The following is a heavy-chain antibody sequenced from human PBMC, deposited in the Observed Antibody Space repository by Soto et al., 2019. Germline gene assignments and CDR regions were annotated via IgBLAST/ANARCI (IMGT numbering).Heavy chain of an antibody. J-gene: IGHJ6*02. V-gene: IGHV4-30-4*01. CDR3: ARDRAKWKDYYYYGMDV. D-gene: IGHD1-20*01. CDR1: GGSISSGDDF. Sequence: QVQLQESGPGLVKPSQTLSLTCTVSGGSISSGDDFWTWIRQPPGKGLVWIGYIYYSGSTYYNPSLKSRLTMSVDSSKTQFSLKLSSVTAADTAVYYCARDRAKWKDYYYYGMDVWGQGTTVTVSS. CDR2: IYYSGST.